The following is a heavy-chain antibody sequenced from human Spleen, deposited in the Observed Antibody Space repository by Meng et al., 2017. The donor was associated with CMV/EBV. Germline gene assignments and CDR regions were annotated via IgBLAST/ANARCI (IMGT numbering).Heavy chain of an antibody. CDR3: AREGIVGAPGLDF. D-gene: IGHD1-26*01. J-gene: IGHJ4*02. CDR2: IYAGDSST. Sequence: GGSLRLSCVASGFTFSSYAMTWVRQAPGMGLAWVSIIYAGDSSTYYINSVKGRFTISRDNSKSTLYLQMNSLRVEDTAVYYCAREGIVGAPGLDFWGQGALVTVSS. V-gene: IGHV3-23*03. CDR1: GFTFSSYA.